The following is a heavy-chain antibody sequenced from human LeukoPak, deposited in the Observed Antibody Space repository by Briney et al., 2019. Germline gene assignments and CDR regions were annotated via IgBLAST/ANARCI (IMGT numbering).Heavy chain of an antibody. CDR3: ARLGSNMDV. V-gene: IGHV4-59*01. CDR2: IYYSGST. CDR1: GGSISSYY. D-gene: IGHD3-16*01. Sequence: SETLSLTCTVSGGSISSYYCSWIRQPPGKGLEWIGYIYYSGSTNYNPSLKSRVTISVDTSKNQFSLKLSSVTTADTAVYYCARLGSNMDVWGKGTTVTVSS. J-gene: IGHJ6*03.